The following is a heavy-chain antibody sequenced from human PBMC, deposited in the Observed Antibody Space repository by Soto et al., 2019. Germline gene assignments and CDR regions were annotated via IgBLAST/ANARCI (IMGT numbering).Heavy chain of an antibody. V-gene: IGHV3-23*01. Sequence: EVQLLESGGGLVQPGGSLRLSCEASGFTFSNYGMSWVRQAPGKGLEWVSALPEIGTNTYYADSVKGRFTISRDNSKNTLFLQINNLRAGDMAVYYCAKKSGVGATWYFDYWGQGTLVTVSS. CDR3: AKKSGVGATWYFDY. J-gene: IGHJ4*02. CDR1: GFTFSNYG. CDR2: LPEIGTNT. D-gene: IGHD1-26*01.